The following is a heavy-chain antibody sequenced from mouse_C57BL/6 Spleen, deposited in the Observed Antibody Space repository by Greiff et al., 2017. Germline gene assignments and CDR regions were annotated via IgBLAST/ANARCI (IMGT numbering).Heavy chain of an antibody. CDR3: ARGGDYGSRKDYAMDY. J-gene: IGHJ4*01. CDR1: GYTFTDYY. CDR2: FGPGSGST. Sequence: QVQLKQSGAELVKPGASVKISCKASGYTFTDYYINWVKQRPGQGLEWIGKFGPGSGSTYYNEKFKGKATLTADKSSSTAYMQLSSLTSEDTAVYFGARGGDYGSRKDYAMDYWGQGTSVTVSS. D-gene: IGHD1-1*01. V-gene: IGHV1-77*01.